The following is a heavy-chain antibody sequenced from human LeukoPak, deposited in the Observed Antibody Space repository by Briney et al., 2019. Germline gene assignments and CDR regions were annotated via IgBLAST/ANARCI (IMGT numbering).Heavy chain of an antibody. J-gene: IGHJ4*02. V-gene: IGHV3-7*01. D-gene: IGHD3-16*01. Sequence: PGGSLRLSCVASGFTYSAYWMSWGRQAPGKGLEWVAHIKQDGSEKYSVDSVKGRFTISRDNAKNSLYLQMNSLRAEDTAVYYCARGGFGYVYFDYSGQGTLVTVSS. CDR1: GFTYSAYW. CDR3: ARGGFGYVYFDY. CDR2: IKQDGSEK.